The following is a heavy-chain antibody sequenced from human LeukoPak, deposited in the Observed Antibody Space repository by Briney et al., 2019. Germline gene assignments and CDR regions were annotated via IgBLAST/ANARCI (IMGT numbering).Heavy chain of an antibody. CDR2: IYHSGST. V-gene: IGHV4-38-2*02. CDR3: AREDGDYAFSFDP. Sequence: SETLSLTCTVSGYSISSDYYWGWIRQPLGKGLEWIGSIYHSGSTYYNPSLKSRVTISVDTSKNQFSLKLSSVTAADTAVYYCAREDGDYAFSFDPWGQGTLVTVSS. D-gene: IGHD4-17*01. J-gene: IGHJ5*02. CDR1: GYSISSDYY.